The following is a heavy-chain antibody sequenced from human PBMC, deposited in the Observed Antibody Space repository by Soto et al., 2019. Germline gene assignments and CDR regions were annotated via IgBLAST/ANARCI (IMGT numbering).Heavy chain of an antibody. V-gene: IGHV4-31*02. J-gene: IGHJ3*02. CDR1: GGSIGGGGDY. Sequence: SETLSLTCTVSGGSIGGGGDYWSWIRQHPGKGLEWIGYIYYSGSTYYNPSLKSRVTISVDTSKNQFSLKLSSVTAADTAVYYCARDYYYDSSGYYKTRAAFDIWGQGTMVTVSS. D-gene: IGHD3-22*01. CDR2: IYYSGST. CDR3: ARDYYYDSSGYYKTRAAFDI.